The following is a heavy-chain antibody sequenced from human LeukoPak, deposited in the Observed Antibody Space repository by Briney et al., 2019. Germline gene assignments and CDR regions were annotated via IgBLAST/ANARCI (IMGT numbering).Heavy chain of an antibody. D-gene: IGHD3-3*01. CDR3: ARAYYDFWSGYYTGSTGHAFDI. Sequence: PSETLSLTCTVSGGSISSYYWSWIRQPAGKGLEWIGRIYTSGSTNYNPSLKSRVTTSVDTSKNQFSLKLSSVTAADTAVYYCARAYYDFWSGYYTGSTGHAFDIWGQGTMVTVSS. CDR2: IYTSGST. CDR1: GGSISSYY. V-gene: IGHV4-4*07. J-gene: IGHJ3*02.